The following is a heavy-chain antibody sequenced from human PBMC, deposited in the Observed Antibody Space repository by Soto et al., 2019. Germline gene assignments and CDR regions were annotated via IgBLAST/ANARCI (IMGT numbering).Heavy chain of an antibody. Sequence: SETLSLTCAVYGGSFSGYYWSWIRQPPGKGLEWIGEINHSGSTNYNPSLKSRVTISVDTSKNQFSLKLSSVTAADTAVYYCARERSEGATDDYWGQGTLVTVSS. V-gene: IGHV4-34*01. CDR1: GGSFSGYY. D-gene: IGHD1-26*01. CDR2: INHSGST. J-gene: IGHJ4*02. CDR3: ARERSEGATDDY.